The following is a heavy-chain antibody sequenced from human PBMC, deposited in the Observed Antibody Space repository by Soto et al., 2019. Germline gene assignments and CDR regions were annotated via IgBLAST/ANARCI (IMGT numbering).Heavy chain of an antibody. CDR1: GGSFSGYY. CDR2: INHSGST. J-gene: IGHJ4*02. CDR3: ARDKITGLFDY. Sequence: SETLSLTCAVYGGSFSGYYWTWIRQPPGTGLEWIGEINHSGSTNYNPSLKSRVTISVDTSNNQFSLKLTSVNAADTAVYYCARDKITGLFDYWGQGTLVTVSS. D-gene: IGHD2-8*02. V-gene: IGHV4-34*01.